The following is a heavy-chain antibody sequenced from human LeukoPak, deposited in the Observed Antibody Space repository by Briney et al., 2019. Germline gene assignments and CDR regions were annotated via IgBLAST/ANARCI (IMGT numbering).Heavy chain of an antibody. J-gene: IGHJ4*02. CDR1: GFTFSNYA. CDR2: ISADGDRT. D-gene: IGHD4-17*01. V-gene: IGHV3-23*01. Sequence: GGSLRLSCAVSGFTFSNYAMSWVRQAPGKGLKWVSSISADGDRTYSADSVKGRFSISRDNSKNTLSLQLNSLRVEDTAVYYCVKDDTVTSSFDYWGQGTLITVSS. CDR3: VKDDTVTSSFDY.